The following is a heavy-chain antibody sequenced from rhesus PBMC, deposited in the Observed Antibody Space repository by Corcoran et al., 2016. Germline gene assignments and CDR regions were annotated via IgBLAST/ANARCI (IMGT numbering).Heavy chain of an antibody. CDR3: ARGYISGWYCFDY. D-gene: IGHD6-31*01. CDR1: GASISGYW. V-gene: IGHV4-80*01. CDR2: IEGSTGTN. Sequence: QVQLQESVPGLVKPSETLSLTCAVSGASISGYWWNWIRQSPGKGLEWIGEIEGSTGTNNYNPAIKRRVTMSKDACKSQFSLELKSVTAADTAVYFCARGYISGWYCFDYWGQGVLVTVSS. J-gene: IGHJ4*01.